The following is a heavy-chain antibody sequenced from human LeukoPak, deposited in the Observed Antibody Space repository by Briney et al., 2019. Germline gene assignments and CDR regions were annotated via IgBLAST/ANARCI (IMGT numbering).Heavy chain of an antibody. J-gene: IGHJ6*03. Sequence: PGGSLRLSCTASGFTFGDYAMSWFRQAPGKGLEWVGFIRSKAYGGTTECAASVKGRFTISRDDSKNTLYLQMNSLKTEDTAVYYCTTRFGELLASYYYYYMDVWGKGTTVTISS. D-gene: IGHD3-10*01. V-gene: IGHV3-49*03. CDR1: GFTFGDYA. CDR2: IRSKAYGGTT. CDR3: TTRFGELLASYYYYYMDV.